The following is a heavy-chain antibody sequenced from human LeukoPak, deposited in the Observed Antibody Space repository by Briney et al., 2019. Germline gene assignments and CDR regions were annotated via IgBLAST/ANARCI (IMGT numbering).Heavy chain of an antibody. V-gene: IGHV4-4*07. CDR3: ASYYGSGGRAFDI. D-gene: IGHD3-10*01. J-gene: IGHJ3*02. CDR1: GGSISSYY. Sequence: SETLSLXCTVSGGSISSYYWSWIRQPAGKGLEWIGRIYTSGSTNYNPSLKSRVTMSVDTSKNQFSLKLSSVTAADTAVYYCASYYGSGGRAFDIWGQGTMVTVSS. CDR2: IYTSGST.